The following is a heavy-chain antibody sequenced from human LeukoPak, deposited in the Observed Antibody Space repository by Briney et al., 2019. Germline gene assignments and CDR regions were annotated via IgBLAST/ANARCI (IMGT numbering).Heavy chain of an antibody. Sequence: PSETLSLTCTVSGGSISSYYWSWIRQPPGKGLDWIGYIYSSGSSNYNPSLKSRVTISVDTSKNQFSLKLSSVTAADTAVYYSADGIRDFDWLSYYFDYWGQGTLVTVSS. J-gene: IGHJ4*02. D-gene: IGHD3-9*01. V-gene: IGHV4-59*01. CDR1: GGSISSYY. CDR3: ADGIRDFDWLSYYFDY. CDR2: IYSSGSS.